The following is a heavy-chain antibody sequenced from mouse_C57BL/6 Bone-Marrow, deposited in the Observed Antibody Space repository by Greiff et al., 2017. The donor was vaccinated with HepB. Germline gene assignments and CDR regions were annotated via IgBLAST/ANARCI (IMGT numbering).Heavy chain of an antibody. J-gene: IGHJ3*01. CDR1: GFTFSSYG. CDR3: ARPSHYYGSSSWFAY. V-gene: IGHV5-6*01. CDR2: ISSGGSYT. Sequence: EVKLMESGGDLVKPGGSLKLSCAASGFTFSSYGMSWVRQTPDKRLEWVATISSGGSYTYYPDSVKGRFTISRDNAKNTLYLQMSSLKSEDTAMYYCARPSHYYGSSSWFAYWGQGTLVTVSA. D-gene: IGHD1-1*01.